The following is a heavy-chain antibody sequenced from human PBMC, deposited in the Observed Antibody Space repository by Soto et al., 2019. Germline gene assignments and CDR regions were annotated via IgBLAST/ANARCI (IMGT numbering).Heavy chain of an antibody. Sequence: XGSLRISGSATGCTFRSYSMHWVRQAPGKGLEYVSGIRGNGDPPFYADSVKGRFTISRDNSKNTLYLQMSSLSADDTAVYYCVKSRGGNNFDLCDWGQRARVTVSS. CDR3: VKSRGGNNFDLCD. CDR2: IRGNGDPP. J-gene: IGHJ1*01. V-gene: IGHV3-64D*06. CDR1: GCTFRSYS. D-gene: IGHD5-12*01.